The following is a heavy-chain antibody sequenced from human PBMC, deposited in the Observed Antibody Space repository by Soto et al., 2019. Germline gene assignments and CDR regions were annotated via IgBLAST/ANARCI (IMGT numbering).Heavy chain of an antibody. J-gene: IGHJ6*02. D-gene: IGHD3-10*01. CDR3: ASLSRITMVRGVIESMDV. CDR2: IYPGDSDT. V-gene: IGHV5-51*01. CDR1: GYSFTSYW. Sequence: GESLKISCKGSGYSFTSYWIGWVRQMPGKGLEWMGIIYPGDSDTRYSPSFQGQVTISADKSISTAYLQWGSLKASDTAMYYCASLSRITMVRGVIESMDVWGQGTTVTV.